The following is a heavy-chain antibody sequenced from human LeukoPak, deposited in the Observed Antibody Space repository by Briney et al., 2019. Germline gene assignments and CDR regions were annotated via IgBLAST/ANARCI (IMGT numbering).Heavy chain of an antibody. D-gene: IGHD4-17*01. Sequence: GGSLRLSCAASGFTVSSNYMSWVRQAPGKGLEWVSVIYSGGSTYYADSVKGRFTISRHNSKNTLYLQMNSLRAEDTAVYYCAKEAATVTTPIDYWGQGTLVTVSS. CDR1: GFTVSSNY. CDR3: AKEAATVTTPIDY. J-gene: IGHJ4*02. CDR2: IYSGGST. V-gene: IGHV3-53*04.